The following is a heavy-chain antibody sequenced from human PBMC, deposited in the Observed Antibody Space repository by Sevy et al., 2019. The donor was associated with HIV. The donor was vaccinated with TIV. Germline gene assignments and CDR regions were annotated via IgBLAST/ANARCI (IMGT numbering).Heavy chain of an antibody. CDR2: INTGNGET. CDR1: GYTFSNYG. D-gene: IGHD3-22*01. CDR3: AIEQSENYLASPDYYTLAIFFVS. J-gene: IGHJ4*02. V-gene: IGHV1-3*04. Sequence: ASVKVSCQASGYTFSNYGMHWVRQAPGQRLEWMGWINTGNGETKYSQKFQGRVTITRDTSASTAYMVLTILRSEDTAVYYCAIEQSENYLASPDYYTLAIFFVSWGQGTLVTVSS.